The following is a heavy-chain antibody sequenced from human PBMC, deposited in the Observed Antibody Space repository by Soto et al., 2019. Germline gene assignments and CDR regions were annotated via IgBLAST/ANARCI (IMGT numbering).Heavy chain of an antibody. J-gene: IGHJ6*02. CDR3: ARVGYYYDSSGYYHYYYGMDV. CDR2: ISAYNGNT. CDR1: GYTFTSYG. D-gene: IGHD3-22*01. Sequence: ASVKVSCKASGYTFTSYGISWVRQAPGQGLEWMGWISAYNGNTNYAQKLQGRVTMTTDTSTSTAYMELRSLRSDDTAVYYCARVGYYYDSSGYYHYYYGMDVWGQGTTVTVSS. V-gene: IGHV1-18*01.